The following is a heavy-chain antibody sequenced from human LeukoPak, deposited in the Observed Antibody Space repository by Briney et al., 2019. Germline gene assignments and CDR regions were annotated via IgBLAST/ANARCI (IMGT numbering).Heavy chain of an antibody. V-gene: IGHV3-66*01. D-gene: IGHD1-26*01. J-gene: IGHJ4*02. Sequence: GGSLRLSCAVSGFSVSVNYMSWVRQAPEGGLGWVSVFFRVGYTTYADSVTGRFTISRDNSRNTLNLEMNRLRAEDTAVYYCASKGNGYRGIYVFAHWGQGVLVTVSS. CDR3: ASKGNGYRGIYVFAH. CDR1: GFSVSVNY. CDR2: FFRVGYT.